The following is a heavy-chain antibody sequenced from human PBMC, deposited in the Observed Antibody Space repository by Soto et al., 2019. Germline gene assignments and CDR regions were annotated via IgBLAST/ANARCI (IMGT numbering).Heavy chain of an antibody. CDR3: ARDSSPDYYYYGMDV. CDR2: INSDGSST. CDR1: GFTFSSYW. V-gene: IGHV3-74*01. J-gene: IGHJ6*02. Sequence: HPGGSLRLSCAASGFTFSSYWMHWVRQAPGKGLVWVSRINSDGSSTSYADSVKGRFTISRDNAKNTLYLQMNSLRAEDTAVYYCARDSSPDYYYYGMDVWGQGTTVTVSS.